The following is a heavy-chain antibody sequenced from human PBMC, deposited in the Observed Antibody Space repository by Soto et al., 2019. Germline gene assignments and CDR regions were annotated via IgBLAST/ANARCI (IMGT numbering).Heavy chain of an antibody. D-gene: IGHD7-27*01. Sequence: AVYGGSFSGYYWSWIRQPPGKGLEWIGEINHSGSTNYNPSLKSRVTISVDTSKNQFSLKLSSVTAADTAVYYCARGTGDMDVWGQGTTVTVSS. V-gene: IGHV4-34*01. CDR1: GGSFSGYY. CDR3: ARGTGDMDV. J-gene: IGHJ6*02. CDR2: INHSGST.